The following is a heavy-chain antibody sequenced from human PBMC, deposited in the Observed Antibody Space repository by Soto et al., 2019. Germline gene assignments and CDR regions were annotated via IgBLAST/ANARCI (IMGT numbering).Heavy chain of an antibody. CDR3: ASHIHIFLGVPPLYMDV. D-gene: IGHD2-21*01. Sequence: PSETLSLTCTVSGDSISSSSYYWGWIRQPPGKGLEWIGSIYYSGSTYYNPSLKSRVTISVDTSKNQFSLKLSSVTAADTAVYYCASHIHIFLGVPPLYMDVWGKGTTVTGSS. V-gene: IGHV4-39*01. CDR1: GDSISSSSYY. CDR2: IYYSGST. J-gene: IGHJ6*03.